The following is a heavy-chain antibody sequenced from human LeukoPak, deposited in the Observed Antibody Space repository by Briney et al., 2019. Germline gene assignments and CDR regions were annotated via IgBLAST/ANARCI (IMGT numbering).Heavy chain of an antibody. Sequence: PGGSLRLSCAASGFTFSSYAMSWVRQAPGKGLEWVSAISGSGGSTYYADSVRGRFTISRDNSKNTLYLQMNSLRAEDTAVYYCAKGLRSWYYFDYWGQGTLVTVSS. J-gene: IGHJ4*02. V-gene: IGHV3-23*01. CDR2: ISGSGGST. CDR1: GFTFSSYA. D-gene: IGHD6-13*01. CDR3: AKGLRSWYYFDY.